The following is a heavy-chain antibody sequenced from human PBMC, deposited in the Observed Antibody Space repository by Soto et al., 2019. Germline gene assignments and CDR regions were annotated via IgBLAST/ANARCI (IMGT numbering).Heavy chain of an antibody. D-gene: IGHD6-13*01. J-gene: IGHJ6*02. Sequence: SVKVSCKASGGTFSSYAISWVRQAPGQGLEWMGGIIPIFGTANYAQKFQGRVTITADKSTSTAYMELSSLRSEDTAVYYCARTPGYDYYYGMDVWGQGTTVTVSS. CDR1: GGTFSSYA. CDR2: IIPIFGTA. V-gene: IGHV1-69*06. CDR3: ARTPGYDYYYGMDV.